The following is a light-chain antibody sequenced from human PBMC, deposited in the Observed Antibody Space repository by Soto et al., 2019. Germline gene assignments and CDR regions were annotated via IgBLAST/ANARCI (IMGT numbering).Light chain of an antibody. CDR2: DVS. CDR1: SSDVGGYNY. CDR3: CSYAGSYTYV. V-gene: IGLV2-11*01. Sequence: QSVLTQPRSVSGSPGQSVTISCTRTSSDVGGYNYVSWYQQHPGKAPKLMIYDVSKRPSGVPDRFSGSKSGNTAPLTISGLQAEDEADYYCCSYAGSYTYVFGTGTKVTVL. J-gene: IGLJ1*01.